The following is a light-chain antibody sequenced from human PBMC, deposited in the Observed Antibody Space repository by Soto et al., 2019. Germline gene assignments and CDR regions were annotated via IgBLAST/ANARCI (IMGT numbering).Light chain of an antibody. Sequence: QSVLTQPASVSGSPGQSITMSCTGTSSDVGGYNYVSWYQQHPGKVSKLMLYEVRNRPSGVSIRFSGSKSGNTASLTISGLQAEDEADYYCSSYTSSATLVFGGGTKATVL. CDR1: SSDVGGYNY. J-gene: IGLJ3*02. CDR3: SSYTSSATLV. V-gene: IGLV2-14*01. CDR2: EVR.